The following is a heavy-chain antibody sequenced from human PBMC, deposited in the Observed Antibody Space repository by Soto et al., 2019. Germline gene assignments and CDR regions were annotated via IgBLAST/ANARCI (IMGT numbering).Heavy chain of an antibody. Sequence: PSETLSLTCTVSGGSISSTPSYWAWIRQPPGKGLEWVGSTYFGGSTYYNPSLKSRVSISVDTSKNQISLKVSPATATDTAVYFCARPRHQTAMVFDYWGQGTLVTVSS. CDR2: TYFGGST. V-gene: IGHV4-39*01. J-gene: IGHJ4*01. D-gene: IGHD5-18*01. CDR3: ARPRHQTAMVFDY. CDR1: GGSISSTPSY.